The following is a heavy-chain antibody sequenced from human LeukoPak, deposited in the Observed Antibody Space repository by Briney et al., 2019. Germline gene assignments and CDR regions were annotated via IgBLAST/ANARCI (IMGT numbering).Heavy chain of an antibody. CDR3: ASSGYFGVVINY. D-gene: IGHD3-3*01. V-gene: IGHV4-39*07. CDR1: GGSISSSSYY. J-gene: IGHJ4*02. CDR2: IYYSGST. Sequence: SETLSLTCTVSGGSISSSSYYWGWIRQPPGKGLEWIGSIYYSGSTYYNPSLKSRVTISVDTSKNQFSLKLSSVTAADTAVYYCASSGYFGVVINYWGQGTLVTVSS.